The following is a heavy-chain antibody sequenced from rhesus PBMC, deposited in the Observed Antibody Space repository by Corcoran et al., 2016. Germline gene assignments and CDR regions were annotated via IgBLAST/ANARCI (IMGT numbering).Heavy chain of an antibody. V-gene: IGHV4-173*01. D-gene: IGHD3-3*01. Sequence: QVQLQESGPGLVKPPETLSLTCAVSGGSISSNYWSWIRQPPGKGTEWIGRISGSGGSTASTPSLRSRVTISTDTSKTQFSLKLSSVTAADTAVYYCARESGSDYNIWTGYQRGGAFDFWGQGLRVTVSS. CDR2: ISGSGGST. J-gene: IGHJ3*01. CDR3: ARESGSDYNIWTGYQRGGAFDF. CDR1: GGSISSNY.